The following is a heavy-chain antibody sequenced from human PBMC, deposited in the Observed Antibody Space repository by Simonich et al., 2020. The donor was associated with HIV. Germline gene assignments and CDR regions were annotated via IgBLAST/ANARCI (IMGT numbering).Heavy chain of an antibody. J-gene: IGHJ4*02. V-gene: IGHV3-21*01. D-gene: IGHD1-1*01. CDR3: APGGLDLPPDY. CDR1: GIAFSGYS. CDR2: INRRSDYI. Sequence: EVHLVESGGGLVKPGGSLRLSCAASGIAFSGYSMNWVRQAPGKGLGWVSSINRRSDYIYYADAVRGRFTVSRDNAKNSLSLQMHSLRAEDTAVYYCAPGGLDLPPDYWGQGTLVTVSS.